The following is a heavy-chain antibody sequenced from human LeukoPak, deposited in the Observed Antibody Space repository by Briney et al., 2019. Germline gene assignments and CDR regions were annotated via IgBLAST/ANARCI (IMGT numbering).Heavy chain of an antibody. V-gene: IGHV3-53*01. CDR1: GFTVSTNY. CDR3: ARAVYDYVWGSYPDYYYYYMDV. J-gene: IGHJ6*03. D-gene: IGHD3-16*02. CDR2: IYSGGST. Sequence: GGSLRLSCVVSGFTVSTNYMSWVRHAPGKGLEWVSLIYSGGSTYYADSVKGRFTISRDNSKNTLYLQMNSLRAEDTAVYYCARAVYDYVWGSYPDYYYYYMDVWGKGTTVTISS.